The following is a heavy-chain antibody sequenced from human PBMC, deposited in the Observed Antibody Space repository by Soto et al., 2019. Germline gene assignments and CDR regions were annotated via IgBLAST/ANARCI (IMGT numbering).Heavy chain of an antibody. CDR3: ARDRLPDSSGWYLTYFDY. J-gene: IGHJ4*02. D-gene: IGHD6-19*01. CDR2: INAGNGNT. Sequence: ASVKVSCKASGYTFTIYAMHWLRQAPGQRLEWMGWINAGNGNTKYSQKFQGRVTITRDTSASTAYMGLRSLRSEETAVYYCARDRLPDSSGWYLTYFDYWGQGSLVTVSS. V-gene: IGHV1-3*01. CDR1: GYTFTIYA.